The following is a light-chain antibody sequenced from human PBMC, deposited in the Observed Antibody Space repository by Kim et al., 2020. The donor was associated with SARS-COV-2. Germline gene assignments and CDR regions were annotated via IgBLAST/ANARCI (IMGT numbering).Light chain of an antibody. CDR2: VVS. J-gene: IGLJ2*01. CDR3: SSYTYGSILL. V-gene: IGLV2-14*04. Sequence: GQSLTPSRTRTRRDSVQDNYVSWYKQEPGTAPKHRCYVVSKRPSGVSVRVSGSTCGNTASLTISRRPGEGEAEYYSSSYTYGSILLFGGGTRLPVL. CDR1: RRDSVQDNY.